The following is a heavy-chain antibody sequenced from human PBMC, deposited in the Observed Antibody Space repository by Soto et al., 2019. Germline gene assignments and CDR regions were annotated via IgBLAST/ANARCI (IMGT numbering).Heavy chain of an antibody. D-gene: IGHD4-4*01. CDR2: INPNSGGT. CDR3: ARMAVTTRYYYYGMDV. V-gene: IGHV1-2*04. CDR1: GYTFTGYY. J-gene: IGHJ6*02. Sequence: ASVKVSCKAYGYTFTGYYMHWVRQAPGQRLEWMGWINPNSGGTNYAQKFQGWVTMTRDTSISTAYMELSRLRSDDTAVYYCARMAVTTRYYYYGMDVWGQGTTVTVSS.